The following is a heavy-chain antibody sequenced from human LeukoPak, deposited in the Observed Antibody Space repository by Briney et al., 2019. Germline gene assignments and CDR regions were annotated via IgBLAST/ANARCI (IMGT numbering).Heavy chain of an antibody. Sequence: GRSLRLSCAASGFTFSSYAMHWVRQAPGKGLEWVAVISYDGSNKYYADSVKGRFTISRDNSKNTLYLQMNSLRAEDTAVYYCARIRNNDLDYWGQGTLVTVSS. CDR3: ARIRNNDLDY. CDR1: GFTFSSYA. J-gene: IGHJ4*02. CDR2: ISYDGSNK. V-gene: IGHV3-30*04. D-gene: IGHD1-1*01.